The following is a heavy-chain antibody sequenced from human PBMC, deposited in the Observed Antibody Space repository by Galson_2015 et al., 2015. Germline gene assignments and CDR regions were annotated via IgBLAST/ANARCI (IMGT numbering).Heavy chain of an antibody. V-gene: IGHV5-51*01. J-gene: IGHJ6*02. D-gene: IGHD6-6*01. CDR1: GYSFTSYW. Sequence: QSGAEVKKPGESLKISCKGSGYSFTSYWIGWVRQMPGKGLEWMGIIYPGDSDTRYSPSFQGQVTISADKSISTAYPQWSSLKASDTGMYWGARRYSSSSGDHYYYGMGVWGQGTPVTVSS. CDR2: IYPGDSDT. CDR3: ARRYSSSSGDHYYYGMGV.